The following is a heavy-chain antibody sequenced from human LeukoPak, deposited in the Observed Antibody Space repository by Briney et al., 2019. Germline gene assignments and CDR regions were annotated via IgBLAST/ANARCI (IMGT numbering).Heavy chain of an antibody. Sequence: SETLSLTCTVSGGSISSSSYYWGWLRQPPGKGLEWIGSIYYSGSTYYNPSLKSRVTISVDTSKNQFSLKLSSVTAADTAVYYCARGSDDSSGYYAWTFDCWGQGTLVTVSS. J-gene: IGHJ4*02. CDR3: ARGSDDSSGYYAWTFDC. CDR2: IYYSGST. D-gene: IGHD3-22*01. CDR1: GGSISSSSYY. V-gene: IGHV4-39*01.